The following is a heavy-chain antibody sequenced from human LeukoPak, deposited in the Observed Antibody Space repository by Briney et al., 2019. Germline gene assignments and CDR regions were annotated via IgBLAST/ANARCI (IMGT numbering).Heavy chain of an antibody. CDR2: IYYSGRT. Sequence: SETLSLTCTVSGGSISSSGYYWGWIRQPPGKGLEWIENIYYSGRTYYNPSLKSRVTISEDMSKNEFSLNLSSVTAADTAVYYCARAKPYDFWSGYTHFDYWGQGTLVTVPS. CDR1: GGSISSSGYY. V-gene: IGHV4-39*01. J-gene: IGHJ4*02. CDR3: ARAKPYDFWSGYTHFDY. D-gene: IGHD3-3*01.